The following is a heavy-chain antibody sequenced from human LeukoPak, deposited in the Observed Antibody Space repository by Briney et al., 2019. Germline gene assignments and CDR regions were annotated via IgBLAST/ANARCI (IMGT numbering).Heavy chain of an antibody. CDR2: IYTSGST. CDR1: GGSISSYY. Sequence: PSETLSLTCTVSGGSISSYYWSWIRQPAGKGLEWIGRIYTSGSTNYNPSLKSRVTISVDTSKNQFSLKLSSVTAADTAVYYCAREPRYCSSTSCYYYFDYWGQGTLVTVSS. V-gene: IGHV4-4*07. CDR3: AREPRYCSSTSCYYYFDY. D-gene: IGHD2-2*01. J-gene: IGHJ4*02.